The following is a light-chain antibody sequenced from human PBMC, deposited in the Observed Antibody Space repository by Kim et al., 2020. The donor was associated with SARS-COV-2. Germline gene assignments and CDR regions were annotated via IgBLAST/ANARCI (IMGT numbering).Light chain of an antibody. CDR2: KDT. J-gene: IGLJ3*02. V-gene: IGLV3-25*03. CDR3: QSADSYGSWV. CDR1: AFPKQY. Sequence: VSPGQTASTTRSGDAFPKQYGYWDQQKPGEAPLLVIYKDTARPSGIPERFSGSSSGTTVTLTISEVQAEDEADYYCQSADSYGSWVFGGGTQLTVL.